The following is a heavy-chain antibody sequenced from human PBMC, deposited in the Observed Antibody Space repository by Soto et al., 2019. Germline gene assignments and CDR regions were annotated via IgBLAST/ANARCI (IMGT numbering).Heavy chain of an antibody. V-gene: IGHV1-8*01. D-gene: IGHD6-13*01. Sequence: SVKVDCKASGYGYTIDDSDWRRQATGQGLEWMGWMNPNSGNTGYAQKFQGRVTMTRNTSISTAYMELSSLRSEDTAVYYCAREKIAAPDYWGQGTLVTVSS. J-gene: IGHJ4*02. CDR3: AREKIAAPDY. CDR1: GYGYTIDD. CDR2: MNPNSGNT.